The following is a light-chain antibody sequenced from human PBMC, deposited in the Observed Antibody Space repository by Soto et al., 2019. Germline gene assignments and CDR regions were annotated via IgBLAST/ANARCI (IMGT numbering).Light chain of an antibody. Sequence: EIVLTQSPATLSWSPGERVTLSCRASQSIGSNYSWHHQQPAQTPSPLMYCASTRAPGIPARISGSGSGTEFSLTISSLQSEDFAVYYCQQYNYWPPRTFGQGTKVDIK. CDR3: QQYNYWPPRT. CDR2: CAS. CDR1: QSIGSN. J-gene: IGKJ1*01. V-gene: IGKV3-15*01.